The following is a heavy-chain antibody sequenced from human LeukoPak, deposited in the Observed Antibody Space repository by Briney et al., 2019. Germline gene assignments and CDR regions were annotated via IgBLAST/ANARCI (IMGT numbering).Heavy chain of an antibody. CDR1: GYSFTTYW. D-gene: IGHD5-24*01. Sequence: RESLKISCKGSGYSFTTYWIGWVRQLPGKGLEWMGIISPGDSDTAYSPSFQGQVTISADKSINTAYLQWSSLKASDTAMYYCARRNGYNAGALDFDYWGQGTLVTVSS. V-gene: IGHV5-51*01. J-gene: IGHJ4*02. CDR2: ISPGDSDT. CDR3: ARRNGYNAGALDFDY.